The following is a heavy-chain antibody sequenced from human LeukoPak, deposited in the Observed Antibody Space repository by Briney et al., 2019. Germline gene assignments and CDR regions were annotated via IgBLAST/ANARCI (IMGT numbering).Heavy chain of an antibody. CDR3: ARDKGSGSYQGDYYYYYGMDV. Sequence: SGIXLNVGSTGYADSVKGRFTISRGNAKNSLYLQMNSLRAEDTALYHCARDKGSGSYQGDYYYYYGMDVWGQGTTVTVSS. V-gene: IGHV3-20*01. CDR2: IXLNVGST. D-gene: IGHD3-10*01. J-gene: IGHJ6*02.